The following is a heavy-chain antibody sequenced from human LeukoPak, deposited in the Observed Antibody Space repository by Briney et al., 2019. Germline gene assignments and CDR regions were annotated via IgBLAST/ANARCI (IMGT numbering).Heavy chain of an antibody. CDR1: GFTFSSYA. Sequence: PGGSLRLSCAASGFTFSSYAMSWVRQAPGKGLEWVSAISGSGGSTYYADSVNGRFTISRDNSKTTMYLQMNSLRAEDTALYYCAKYYTYYDFWSGYLPLRTPSPYFDYWGQGTLVTVSS. CDR3: AKYYTYYDFWSGYLPLRTPSPYFDY. D-gene: IGHD3-3*01. J-gene: IGHJ4*02. CDR2: ISGSGGST. V-gene: IGHV3-23*01.